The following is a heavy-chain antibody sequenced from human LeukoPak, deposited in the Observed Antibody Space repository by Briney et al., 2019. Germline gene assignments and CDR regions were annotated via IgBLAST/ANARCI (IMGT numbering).Heavy chain of an antibody. V-gene: IGHV1-18*04. CDR1: GYTFTGYY. CDR3: ARIGVTFGGVIAPFDY. J-gene: IGHJ4*02. CDR2: ISAYNGNT. Sequence: ASVKVSCKASGYTFTGYYMHWVRQAPGQGLEWMGWISAYNGNTNYAQKLQGRVTMTTDTSTSTAYMELRSLRSDDTAVYYCARIGVTFGGVIAPFDYWGQGTLVTVSS. D-gene: IGHD3-16*02.